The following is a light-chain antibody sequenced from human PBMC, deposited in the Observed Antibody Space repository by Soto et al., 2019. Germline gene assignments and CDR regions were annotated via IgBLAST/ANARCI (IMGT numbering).Light chain of an antibody. CDR3: HQRSTWPLIT. V-gene: IGKV3-11*01. CDR1: QSVSSY. J-gene: IGKJ5*01. Sequence: EIVLTQSPATLSLSPGERATLTCRASQSVSSYFAWYQQIPGQAPRRLIYRASNRATGIPARFSGSGSGTDFTLTISSLEPEDFALYYCHQRSTWPLITFGQGTRLEIK. CDR2: RAS.